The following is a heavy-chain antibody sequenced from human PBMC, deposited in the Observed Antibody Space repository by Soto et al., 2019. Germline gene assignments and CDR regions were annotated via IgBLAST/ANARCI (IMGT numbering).Heavy chain of an antibody. D-gene: IGHD6-6*01. CDR2: INYSGST. CDR1: GGSFSDYY. CDR3: ARRSISGRRGGAFDI. V-gene: IGHV4-34*01. Sequence: PXATLSLAFAVYGGSFSDYYWSWIRQPPGKGLEWIGEINYSGSTNYEPSLKSRVTVSVDTSKNQFSLGLSSVTAADTALYYCARRSISGRRGGAFDIWGQGTMVTVSS. J-gene: IGHJ3*02.